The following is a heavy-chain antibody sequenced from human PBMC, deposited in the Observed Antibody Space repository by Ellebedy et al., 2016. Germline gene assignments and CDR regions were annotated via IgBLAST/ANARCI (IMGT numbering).Heavy chain of an antibody. J-gene: IGHJ6*02. CDR2: IYYSGST. V-gene: IGHV4-39*01. Sequence: SETLSLXXTVSGGSISSSSYYWGWIRQPPGKGLEWIGSIYYSGSTYYNPSLKSRVTISVDTSQNQFSLKLSSVTAADTAVYYCARIGAGTISYYYYGMDVWGQGTTVTVSS. CDR1: GGSISSSSYY. CDR3: ARIGAGTISYYYYGMDV. D-gene: IGHD6-19*01.